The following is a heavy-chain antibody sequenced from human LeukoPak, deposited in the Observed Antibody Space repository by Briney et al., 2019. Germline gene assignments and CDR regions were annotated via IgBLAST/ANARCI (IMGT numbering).Heavy chain of an antibody. CDR1: GFTLSTYA. J-gene: IGHJ4*02. Sequence: QPGRSLRLSCAASGFTLSTYAMHWVRQAPGKGLEWVALISYDGNNTSYADSVKGRFTISRDNSKNTLYVQMNSLRAEDTAVYYCARSYWNYYFDYWGQGILVTVSS. D-gene: IGHD1-7*01. CDR3: ARSYWNYYFDY. CDR2: ISYDGNNT. V-gene: IGHV3-30-3*01.